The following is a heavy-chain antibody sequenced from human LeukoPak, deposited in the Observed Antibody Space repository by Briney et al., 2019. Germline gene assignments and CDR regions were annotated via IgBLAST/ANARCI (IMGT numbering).Heavy chain of an antibody. J-gene: IGHJ4*02. CDR2: INHSGST. V-gene: IGHV4-34*01. CDR1: GGSFSGYY. Sequence: SDTLSLTCAVYGGSFSGYYWSWIRQPPGKGLEWIGEINHSGSTNYNPPLQSRVTISVDTSKNQSSLKLSSVTAADTAVYYCARESGSYSTGIDYWGQGTLVTVSS. CDR3: ARESGSYSTGIDY. D-gene: IGHD1-26*01.